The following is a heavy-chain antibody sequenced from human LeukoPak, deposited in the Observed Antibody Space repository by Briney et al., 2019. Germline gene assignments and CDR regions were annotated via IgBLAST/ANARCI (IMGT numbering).Heavy chain of an antibody. CDR3: ARDPLLWFGELLYYFDY. V-gene: IGHV1-3*01. D-gene: IGHD3-10*01. CDR2: INAGNGNT. J-gene: IGHJ4*02. Sequence: GASVKVSCKASGYTFTSYAMHWVRQAPGQRREWMGWINAGNGNTKYSQKFQGRVTITRDTSASTAYMELSSLRSEDTAVYYCARDPLLWFGELLYYFDYWGQGTLVTVSS. CDR1: GYTFTSYA.